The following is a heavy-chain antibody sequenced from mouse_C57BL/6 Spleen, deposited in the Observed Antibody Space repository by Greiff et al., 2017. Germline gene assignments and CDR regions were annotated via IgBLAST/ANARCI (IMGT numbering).Heavy chain of an antibody. V-gene: IGHV2-2*01. Sequence: QVQLQQSGPGLVQPSQSLSITCTVSGFSLTSYGVHWVRQSPGKGLEWLGVIWSGGSTDYNAAFISRLSISKDNSKSQVFFKMNSLQADDTAIYYCARIPSTGSYAMDYWGQGTSVTVSS. CDR3: ARIPSTGSYAMDY. J-gene: IGHJ4*01. CDR2: IWSGGST. D-gene: IGHD4-1*02. CDR1: GFSLTSYG.